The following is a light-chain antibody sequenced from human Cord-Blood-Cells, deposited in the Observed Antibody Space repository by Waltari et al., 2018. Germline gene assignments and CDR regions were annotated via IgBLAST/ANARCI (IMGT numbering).Light chain of an antibody. CDR1: SSAVGGYIY. V-gene: IGLV2-11*01. CDR2: DVS. Sequence: QSALTQPRPVSGSPGPSVTTSCTGTSSAVGGYIYVSCYQQHPGKAPKLMIYDVSKRPSGVPDRFSGSKSGNTASLTISGLQAEDEADYYCCSYAGSYTLVFGGGTKLTVL. CDR3: CSYAGSYTLV. J-gene: IGLJ2*01.